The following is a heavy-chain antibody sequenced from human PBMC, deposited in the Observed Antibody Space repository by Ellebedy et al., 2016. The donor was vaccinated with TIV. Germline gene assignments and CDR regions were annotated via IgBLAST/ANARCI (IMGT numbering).Heavy chain of an antibody. CDR1: GGSISSSSYH. V-gene: IGHV4-39*01. CDR3: ARPVSSWYSGFDY. J-gene: IGHJ4*02. D-gene: IGHD6-13*01. CDR2: IYYGGNT. Sequence: SETQSLTCTVSGGSISSSSYHWAWIRQPPGKGLEWIGSIYYGGNTYYNPSLKSRVSISVDTSKNQFSLKLSSVTAADTAVYYCARPVSSWYSGFDYWGQGALVTVSS.